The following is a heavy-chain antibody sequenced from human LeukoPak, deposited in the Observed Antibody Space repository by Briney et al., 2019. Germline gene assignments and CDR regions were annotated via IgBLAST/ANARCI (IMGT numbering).Heavy chain of an antibody. J-gene: IGHJ4*02. Sequence: PGASLRLSCAASGFTFSSYAMHWVRQAPGKGLEWEAVISYDGSNKYYADSVKGRLTITRDNSNNTLYLQMNSLRAEDTAVYYCARWDSTVSSDYWGQGTLVTVSS. CDR3: ARWDSTVSSDY. D-gene: IGHD4-17*01. V-gene: IGHV3-30*04. CDR2: ISYDGSNK. CDR1: GFTFSSYA.